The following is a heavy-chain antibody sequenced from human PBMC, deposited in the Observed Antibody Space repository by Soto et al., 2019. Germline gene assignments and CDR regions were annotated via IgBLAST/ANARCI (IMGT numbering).Heavy chain of an antibody. CDR1: GASISSGGSS. Sequence: QLQLQESGSGLVKPSQTLSLTCAVSGASISSGGSSWSWIRQAPGTGLEWIGYIYHSGITNYNPSLKSRVTISVDTSQSQLSLSLSFVTAADTAVYYCARGLAVRGSYGLDVWGQGTTVTVSS. CDR3: ARGLAVRGSYGLDV. D-gene: IGHD3-10*01. J-gene: IGHJ6*02. V-gene: IGHV4-30-2*01. CDR2: IYHSGIT.